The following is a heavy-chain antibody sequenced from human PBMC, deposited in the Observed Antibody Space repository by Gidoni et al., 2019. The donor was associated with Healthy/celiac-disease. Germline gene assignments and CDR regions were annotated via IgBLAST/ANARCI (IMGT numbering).Heavy chain of an antibody. CDR1: GGTFSSYA. Sequence: QVQLVQSGAEVKKPGSSVKVSCKASGGTFSSYAISWVRQAPGQGLEWMGGIIPIFGTANYAQKFQGRVTITADESTSTAYMELSSLRSEDTAVYYCARVIISLEMATYYGMDVWGQGTTVTVSS. CDR2: IIPIFGTA. CDR3: ARVIISLEMATYYGMDV. D-gene: IGHD5-12*01. V-gene: IGHV1-69*01. J-gene: IGHJ6*02.